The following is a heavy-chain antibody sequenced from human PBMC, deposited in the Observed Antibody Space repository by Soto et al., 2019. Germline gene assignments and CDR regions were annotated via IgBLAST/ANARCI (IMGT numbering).Heavy chain of an antibody. Sequence: QVQLQQWGAGPLRPLETLSLTCGGSGGSFSGYYWAWIPQSPGKGLEWIGEINDRGSINYNPSLKSRVSISVDTSKNHYSLNLRSVTAADTAVYYCARESHDILTGPPWVWYFDLWGRGTLVTVSS. V-gene: IGHV4-34*01. CDR2: INDRGSI. CDR1: GGSFSGYY. D-gene: IGHD3-9*01. J-gene: IGHJ2*01. CDR3: ARESHDILTGPPWVWYFDL.